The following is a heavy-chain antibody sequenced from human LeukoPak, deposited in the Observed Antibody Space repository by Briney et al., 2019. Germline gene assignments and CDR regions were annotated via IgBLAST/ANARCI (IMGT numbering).Heavy chain of an antibody. V-gene: IGHV3-30-3*01. D-gene: IGHD5-18*01. CDR1: GFTFSSYA. CDR3: ARGRIQLPTLLGYYFDY. CDR2: ISYDGSNK. Sequence: GGSLRLSCAASGFTFSSYAMHWVRQAPGKGLEWVAVISYDGSNKYYADSVKGRFTISRDNSKNTLYLQMNSLRAEDTAVYYCARGRIQLPTLLGYYFDYWGQGTLVTVSS. J-gene: IGHJ4*02.